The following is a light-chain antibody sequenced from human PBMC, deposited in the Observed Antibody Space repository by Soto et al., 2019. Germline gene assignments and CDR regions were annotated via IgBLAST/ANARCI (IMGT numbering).Light chain of an antibody. Sequence: DIPMTQSPSSLSAAVRDRVTFTCRASQRISSYLNWYQQKPGKAPKVLIYAASSLQSGVPSRFSGSGSGTDFTLTISSLQPEDFATYYCQQSYSIPWTFGQGTKVEIK. CDR1: QRISSY. V-gene: IGKV1-39*01. CDR3: QQSYSIPWT. CDR2: AAS. J-gene: IGKJ1*01.